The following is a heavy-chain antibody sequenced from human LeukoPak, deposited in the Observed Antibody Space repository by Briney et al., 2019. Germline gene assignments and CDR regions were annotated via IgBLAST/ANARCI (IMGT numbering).Heavy chain of an antibody. Sequence: PGTSLRLSCAASGFPFSNYAMHWVRQDPGKGLEWVAVIWYDGSDKYYGESLKGRFTISRDNSKNTLYLQMNSLRAEDSAVYYCARGPPGDFWTNDYYYYGMDVWGQGTTVTVSS. V-gene: IGHV3-33*01. CDR3: ARGPPGDFWTNDYYYYGMDV. J-gene: IGHJ6*02. CDR1: GFPFSNYA. D-gene: IGHD3/OR15-3a*01. CDR2: IWYDGSDK.